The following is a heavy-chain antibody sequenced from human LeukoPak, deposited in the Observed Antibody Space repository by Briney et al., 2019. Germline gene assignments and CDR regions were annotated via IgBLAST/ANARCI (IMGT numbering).Heavy chain of an antibody. CDR2: ISGSGGST. CDR1: GFTLSSYA. Sequence: GGSLRLSCAASGFTLSSYAMSWVRQVPGKGLEWVSAISGSGGSTYYTDSVKGRFTISRDNSNNTLSLQMSTLRAEDMAVYYCARHATSRYYSATYDWGQGTLVTVFS. J-gene: IGHJ4*02. V-gene: IGHV3-23*01. CDR3: ARHATSRYYSATYD. D-gene: IGHD3-22*01.